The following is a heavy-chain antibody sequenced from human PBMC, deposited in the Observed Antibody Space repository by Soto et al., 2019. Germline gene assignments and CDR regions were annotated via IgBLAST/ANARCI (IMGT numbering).Heavy chain of an antibody. CDR3: ARPGRDWGSLEY. CDR1: GDTISNYY. V-gene: IGHV4-59*08. D-gene: IGHD7-27*01. CDR2: IYYGGST. J-gene: IGHJ4*02. Sequence: SETLCLTCTVSGDTISNYYWTWIRQPPGKGLEWIAFIYYGGSTNYNPSLKSRVTISVDTSKNQFSLNLNSVTAADTAVYYCARPGRDWGSLEYWGQGTRVTVSS.